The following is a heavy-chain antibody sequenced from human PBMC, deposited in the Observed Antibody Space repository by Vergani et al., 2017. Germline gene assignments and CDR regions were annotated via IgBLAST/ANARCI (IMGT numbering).Heavy chain of an antibody. D-gene: IGHD2-21*02. CDR2: IYPGDSDT. CDR3: ERHGVYCGGDCFRGDDAFDI. Sequence: EVQLVLSGAEVKKPGESLTISCKGSGYSFTSYWIGWVRQMRGKGLEWMGIIYPGDSDTRYSPSFQGQVTISADRSISTAYLQWSSLKASDTAMHYCERHGVYCGGDCFRGDDAFDIWGQGTMVTVSS. J-gene: IGHJ3*02. V-gene: IGHV5-51*01. CDR1: GYSFTSYW.